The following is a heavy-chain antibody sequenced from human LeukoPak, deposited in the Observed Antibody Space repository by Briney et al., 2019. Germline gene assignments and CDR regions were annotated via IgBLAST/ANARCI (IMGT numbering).Heavy chain of an antibody. CDR3: ARVRRGRSTKPSWFDP. D-gene: IGHD2-8*01. J-gene: IGHJ5*02. CDR2: IYYSGST. CDR1: GGSISSGDYY. Sequence: PSETLSLTCTVSGGSISSGDYYWSWIRQHPGKGLEWIGYIYYSGSTYYNPSLKSRVTISADTSKNQFSLKLSSVTAADTAVYYCARVRRGRSTKPSWFDPWGQGTLVTVSS. V-gene: IGHV4-31*03.